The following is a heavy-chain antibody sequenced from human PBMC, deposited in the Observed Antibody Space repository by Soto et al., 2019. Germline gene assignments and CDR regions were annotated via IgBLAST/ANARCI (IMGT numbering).Heavy chain of an antibody. Sequence: QVQLVQSGAEVKKPGASVKVSCKASGYTFPSYGISWVRQAPGQRLEWQGWISAYNGNTNYAQKLQGRVTMISDTSSSTAYMELRSLRSDDTAVYYCARDHSVNPFYWGQGTLVTVSS. CDR3: ARDHSVNPFY. D-gene: IGHD1-26*01. J-gene: IGHJ4*02. V-gene: IGHV1-18*01. CDR2: ISAYNGNT. CDR1: GYTFPSYG.